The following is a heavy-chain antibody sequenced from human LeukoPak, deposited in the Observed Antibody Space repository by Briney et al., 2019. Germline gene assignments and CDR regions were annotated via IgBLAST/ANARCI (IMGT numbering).Heavy chain of an antibody. CDR2: IKEDGTET. J-gene: IGHJ4*02. CDR3: AKEGRSLQTY. Sequence: GGSLRLSCAASGFMFSSNWMSWVRLAPGKGLEWVANIKEDGTETYYVDSVKGRFAISRDNAKNSLYLQMNSLRVEDTAVYYCAKEGRSLQTYWGQGTLVTVSS. V-gene: IGHV3-7*03. D-gene: IGHD5-24*01. CDR1: GFMFSSNW.